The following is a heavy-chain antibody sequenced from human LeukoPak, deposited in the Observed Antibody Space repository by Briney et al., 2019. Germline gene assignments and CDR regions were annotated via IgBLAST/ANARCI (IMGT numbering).Heavy chain of an antibody. CDR2: INSDGSGT. J-gene: IGHJ4*02. V-gene: IGHV3-74*01. CDR3: ASAIGSYCSSATCYIH. Sequence: QPVGSLRLSCAASGITFTSYWMHWVRHAPGKGLVWVSRINSDGSGTSYADSVKGRFTISRDNAKNTLYLQMNSLRAEDTAVYYCASAIGSYCSSATCYIHWGQGTLVTVSS. D-gene: IGHD2-2*01. CDR1: GITFTSYW.